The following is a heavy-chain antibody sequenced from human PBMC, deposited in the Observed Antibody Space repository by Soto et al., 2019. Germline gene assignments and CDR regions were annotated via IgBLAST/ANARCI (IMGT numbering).Heavy chain of an antibody. CDR2: ISDSGTST. CDR1: GLTLSSYA. Sequence: SLRRSCAGCGLTLSSYAMSWLRQAPGKGLEWVSSISDSGTSTYFADSVKGRFTISRDNSKDTLYLQMNSLRDEDTAEYYCAKGGPRDGYKDFDYWGQGTPVTVSS. CDR3: AKGGPRDGYKDFDY. J-gene: IGHJ4*02. D-gene: IGHD5-12*01. V-gene: IGHV3-23*01.